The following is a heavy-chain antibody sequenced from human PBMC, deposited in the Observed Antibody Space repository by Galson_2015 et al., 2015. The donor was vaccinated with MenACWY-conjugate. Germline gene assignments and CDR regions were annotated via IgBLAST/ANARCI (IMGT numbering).Heavy chain of an antibody. CDR2: IYYGGST. D-gene: IGHD2-21*01. V-gene: IGHV4-59*01. CDR1: GGSISGFY. CDR3: ARDHIGRLFYYGMDV. Sequence: SETLSLTCTVSGGSISGFYWSRIRQPPGKGLEWIGFIYYGGSTRYNPSLKSRVSILVDTSKNQFSLELTSVTAADTAVYYCARDHIGRLFYYGMDVWGQGTTVTVSS. J-gene: IGHJ6*02.